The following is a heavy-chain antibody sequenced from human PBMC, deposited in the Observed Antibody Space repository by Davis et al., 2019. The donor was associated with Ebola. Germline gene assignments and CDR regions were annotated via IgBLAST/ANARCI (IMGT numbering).Heavy chain of an antibody. J-gene: IGHJ3*02. V-gene: IGHV3-30-3*01. D-gene: IGHD4-17*01. Sequence: PGGSLRLSCAASGFTFSNYAIHWVRQAPGKGLEWVAVVSYDGSNKYYADSVKGRFTTSRDNSKNTLYLQMNSLRAEDTAVYYCARGSSVTSRSAFDIWGQGTMVTVSS. CDR1: GFTFSNYA. CDR3: ARGSSVTSRSAFDI. CDR2: VSYDGSNK.